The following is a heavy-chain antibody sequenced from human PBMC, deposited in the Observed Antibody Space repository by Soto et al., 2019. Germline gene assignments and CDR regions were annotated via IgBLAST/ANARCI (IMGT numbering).Heavy chain of an antibody. V-gene: IGHV1-18*04. Sequence: VSAKVSCKTSGCTFTSLGISWVRQAPGQGLEWMGWISSNTGNTKYAEKFQGRVTLSTYTSTRTAFMELRSLRSDDTAGYYCASVPGKIVAMVTGDYWG. CDR3: ASVPGKIVAMVTGDY. D-gene: IGHD2-15*01. CDR2: ISSNTGNT. CDR1: GCTFTSLG. J-gene: IGHJ4*01.